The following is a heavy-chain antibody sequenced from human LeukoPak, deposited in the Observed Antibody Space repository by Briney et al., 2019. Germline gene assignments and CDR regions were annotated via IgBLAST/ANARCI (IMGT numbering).Heavy chain of an antibody. CDR1: GGSISSGDYY. CDR2: IYYSGST. CDR3: ARASSGWYLDY. D-gene: IGHD6-19*01. J-gene: IGHJ4*02. Sequence: PSETLSLTCTVSGGSISSGDYYWSWIRQPPGKGLEWIGYIYYSGSTYYNPSLKSRVTISVDTPKNQFSLKLSSVTAADTAVYYCARASSGWYLDYWGQGTLVTVSP. V-gene: IGHV4-30-4*08.